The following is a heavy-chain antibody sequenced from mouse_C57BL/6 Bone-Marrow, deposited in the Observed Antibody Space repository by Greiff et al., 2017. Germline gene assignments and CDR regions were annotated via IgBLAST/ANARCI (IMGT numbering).Heavy chain of an antibody. V-gene: IGHV5-9*01. D-gene: IGHD6-1*01. Sequence: EVQVVESGGGLVKPGGSLKLSCAASGFTFSSYTMSWVRQTPEKRLEWVATISGGGGSTYYPDSVKGRFTISRDNAKNTLYLQMSSLRSEDTSLYYCARQGQLPFAYWGQGTLVTVSA. CDR1: GFTFSSYT. J-gene: IGHJ3*01. CDR3: ARQGQLPFAY. CDR2: ISGGGGST.